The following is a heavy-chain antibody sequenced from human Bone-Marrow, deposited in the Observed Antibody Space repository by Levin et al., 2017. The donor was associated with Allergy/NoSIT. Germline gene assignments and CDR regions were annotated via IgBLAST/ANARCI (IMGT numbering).Heavy chain of an antibody. CDR2: TRSKVDGGTT. D-gene: IGHD6-13*01. V-gene: IGHV3-15*01. J-gene: IGHJ6*02. CDR3: TTAGISGSRWYYQGVDG. CDR1: GFTFSNAW. Sequence: GGSLRLSCAASGFTFSNAWFNWVRQAPGQGLEWVGRTRSKVDGGTTDYAAPVKGRFTISRDDSKNTLYLHMNSLKTEDTAVYYCTTAGISGSRWYYQGVDGWGQGTTVTVSS.